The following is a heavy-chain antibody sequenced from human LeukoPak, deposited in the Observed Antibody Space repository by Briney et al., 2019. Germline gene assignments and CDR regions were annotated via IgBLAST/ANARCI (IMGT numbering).Heavy chain of an antibody. CDR3: ARGLILYYYDSSGYLDY. CDR1: GLTFSSYG. Sequence: GGSLRLSCAASGLTFSSYGMHWVRQAPGKGLEWVAFIRPDASKEYHADSVKGRFTISRDNSKNTLYLQMNSLRAEDTAVYYCARGLILYYYDSSGYLDYWGQGTLVTVSS. V-gene: IGHV3-30*02. J-gene: IGHJ4*02. D-gene: IGHD3-22*01. CDR2: IRPDASKE.